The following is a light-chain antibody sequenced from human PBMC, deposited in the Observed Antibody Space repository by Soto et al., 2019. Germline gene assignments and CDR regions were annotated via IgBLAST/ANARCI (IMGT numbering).Light chain of an antibody. CDR3: CSYAGNRIFVL. J-gene: IGLJ2*01. CDR1: SSDVGSYNL. V-gene: IGLV2-23*02. CDR2: EVA. Sequence: QSALTQPASVSGSPGQSITISCTGTSSDVGSYNLVSWYQQHPGKAPKLIIYEVARRLSGVSNRFSGSKSGNTASLTISGLQAEDEADYYCCSYAGNRIFVLFGGGTQLTVL.